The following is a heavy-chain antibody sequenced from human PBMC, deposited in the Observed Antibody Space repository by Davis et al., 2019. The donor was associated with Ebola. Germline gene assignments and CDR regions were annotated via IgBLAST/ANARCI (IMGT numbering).Heavy chain of an antibody. CDR1: GFTFSSYA. CDR3: AKGSGSGSYPGRTVDH. J-gene: IGHJ4*02. Sequence: GESLKISCAASGFTFSSYAMSWVRQAAGKGLEWVSIITGDGYNTKYADSVKGRFTISRDNSKNTLYLQMNSLRVDDTAVYYCAKGSGSGSYPGRTVDHWGQGTLVTVSS. CDR2: ITGDGYNT. D-gene: IGHD3-10*01. V-gene: IGHV3-23*01.